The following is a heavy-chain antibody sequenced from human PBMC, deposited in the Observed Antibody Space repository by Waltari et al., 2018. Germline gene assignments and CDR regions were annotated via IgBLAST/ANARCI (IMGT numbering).Heavy chain of an antibody. D-gene: IGHD2-2*01. V-gene: IGHV1-69*02. CDR2: IIPILGIA. CDR1: GGTFSSYT. J-gene: IGHJ4*02. Sequence: QVQLVQSGAEVKKPGSSVKVSCKASGGTFSSYTISWVRQAPGQGLEWMGRIIPILGIANYAQKFQGRVTITADKSTSTAYMELSSLRSEDTAVYYCARSPLGGYCSSTSCYAFDYWGQGTLVTVSS. CDR3: ARSPLGGYCSSTSCYAFDY.